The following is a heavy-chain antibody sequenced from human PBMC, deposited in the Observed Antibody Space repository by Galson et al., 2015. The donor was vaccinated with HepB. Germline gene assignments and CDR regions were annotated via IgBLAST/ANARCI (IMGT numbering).Heavy chain of an antibody. J-gene: IGHJ3*02. Sequence: ETLSLTCTVSGGSISSYYWSWIRQPPGKGLEWIGYIYYSGSTNYNPSLKSRVTISVDTSKNQFSLKLSSVTAADTAVYYCARFDWGYGSGRKAFDIWGQGTMVTVSS. D-gene: IGHD3-10*01. V-gene: IGHV4-59*01. CDR3: ARFDWGYGSGRKAFDI. CDR1: GGSISSYY. CDR2: IYYSGST.